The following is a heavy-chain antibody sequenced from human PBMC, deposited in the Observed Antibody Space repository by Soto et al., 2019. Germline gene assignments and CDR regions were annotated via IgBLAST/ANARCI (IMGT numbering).Heavy chain of an antibody. V-gene: IGHV3-30*18. CDR3: AKERTVVTLGDYYYGMDV. CDR2: ISYDGSNK. CDR1: GFTFSSYG. Sequence: LRLSCAASGFTFSSYGMHWVRQAPGKGLEWVAVISYDGSNKYYADSVKGRFTISRDNSKNTLYLQMNSLRAEDTAVYYCAKERTVVTLGDYYYGMDVWGQGTTVTVSS. D-gene: IGHD2-21*02. J-gene: IGHJ6*02.